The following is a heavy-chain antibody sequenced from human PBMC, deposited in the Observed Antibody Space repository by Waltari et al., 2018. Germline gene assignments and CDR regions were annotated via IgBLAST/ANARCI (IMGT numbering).Heavy chain of an antibody. CDR3: VRDGHKYDFDF. J-gene: IGHJ4*02. CDR1: GYTFIGSY. Sequence: QVQLVQSGADVKNPGSSVRVSCKASGYTFIGSYIHWVRQAPGQGLEWMGRITPNSGATVYAQNLQGRVTMTRDTSISTAYMELSRLTSDDTAVYYCVRDGHKYDFDFWGQGTLVTVPS. D-gene: IGHD2-2*01. CDR2: ITPNSGAT. V-gene: IGHV1-2*06.